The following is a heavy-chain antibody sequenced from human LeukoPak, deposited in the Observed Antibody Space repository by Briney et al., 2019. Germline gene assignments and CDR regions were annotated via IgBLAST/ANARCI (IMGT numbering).Heavy chain of an antibody. CDR1: GYTFTSYD. D-gene: IGHD6-13*01. J-gene: IGHJ6*02. CDR2: MNPNSGNT. Sequence: ASVKVSCKASGYTFTSYDINWVRQATGQGLEWMGWMNPNSGNTNYAQKFQGWVTMTRDTSISTAYMELSRLRSDDTAVYYCARSGRYSSSWLNPDHYYYYGMDVWGQGTTVTVSS. CDR3: ARSGRYSSSWLNPDHYYYYGMDV. V-gene: IGHV1-2*04.